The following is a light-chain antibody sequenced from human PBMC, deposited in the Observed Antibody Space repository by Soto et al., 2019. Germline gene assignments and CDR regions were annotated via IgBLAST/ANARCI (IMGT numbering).Light chain of an antibody. J-gene: IGKJ1*01. Sequence: EIVMTQSPATLSVSPGERATLSCRASQSVSSYLAWYQQKPGQAPRLLIYDASNRATGIPARFSGSGSGTDFTLTISSLEPEDFAVYYCHQRSSWPWTFGQGTKVDIK. V-gene: IGKV3-11*01. CDR3: HQRSSWPWT. CDR2: DAS. CDR1: QSVSSY.